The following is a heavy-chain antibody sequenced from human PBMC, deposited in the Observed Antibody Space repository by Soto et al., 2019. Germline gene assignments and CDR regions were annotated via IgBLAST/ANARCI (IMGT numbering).Heavy chain of an antibody. J-gene: IGHJ4*02. CDR2: MQPSTGRT. CDR3: ARGVSAGVDY. CDR1: GYTFTSLA. V-gene: IGHV1-8*02. D-gene: IGHD1-26*01. Sequence: QVQLVQSGAEVRNPGPSVKVSCKASGYTFTSLATNWVRKTPGQGLERRGGMQPSTGRTGYAQRFQGRVTMTRDTSITTAYMELTTLTSDDTAFYYCARGVSAGVDYWGQGTLVTVSS.